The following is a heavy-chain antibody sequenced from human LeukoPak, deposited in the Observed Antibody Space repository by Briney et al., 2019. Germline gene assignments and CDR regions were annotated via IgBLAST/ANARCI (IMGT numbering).Heavy chain of an antibody. J-gene: IGHJ3*01. V-gene: IGHV1-46*01. CDR2: INPNGDRT. CDR1: ENTFSNYY. Sequence: ASVKVSCKASENTFSNYYMHWVRQAPGQGLEWLGLINPNGDRTAYAQNFQGRVTMTRDTSTTTFYLELSSLRSDDTAVYYCARDMNTRVTTISYAFDLWGQGTMVTVSS. CDR3: ARDMNTRVTTISYAFDL. D-gene: IGHD4-23*01.